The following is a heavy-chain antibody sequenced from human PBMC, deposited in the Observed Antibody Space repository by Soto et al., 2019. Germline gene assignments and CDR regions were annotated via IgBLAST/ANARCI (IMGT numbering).Heavy chain of an antibody. V-gene: IGHV2-5*02. J-gene: IGHJ4*02. CDR1: GFSLTTSGVG. D-gene: IGHD3-3*01. CDR3: AHRVLRTVFGLVTTTAIYFDF. Sequence: QITLNESGPAPVNPRQSLTLTCTFSGFSLTTSGVGVGWIRQSPGRAPEWLALIYWDDDKRYSPSLRSRLTITKDASKIRVVLTMADLDPADTATYYCAHRVLRTVFGLVTTTAIYFDFWGQGTPVAVSS. CDR2: IYWDDDK.